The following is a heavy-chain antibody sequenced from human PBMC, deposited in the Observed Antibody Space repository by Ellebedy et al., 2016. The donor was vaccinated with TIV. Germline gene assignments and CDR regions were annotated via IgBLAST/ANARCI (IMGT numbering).Heavy chain of an antibody. CDR1: EFTFSSYW. V-gene: IGHV3-74*01. D-gene: IGHD4/OR15-4a*01. Sequence: PGGSLRLSCAASEFTFSSYWIHWVRQTPGKGLVWVSRISPDGRGTSYADSVKGRFTISRDNAKNTMYLQMNSLRAEDTAVYYCARDPSWCYSCADVWGQGTTVTVSS. CDR2: ISPDGRGT. J-gene: IGHJ6*02. CDR3: ARDPSWCYSCADV.